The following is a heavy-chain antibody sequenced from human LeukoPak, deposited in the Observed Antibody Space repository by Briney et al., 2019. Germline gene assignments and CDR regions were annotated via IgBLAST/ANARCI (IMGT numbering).Heavy chain of an antibody. CDR2: IHHDGTTT. CDR1: GFTLSSHW. D-gene: IGHD5-12*01. V-gene: IGHV3-74*01. Sequence: GGSLRLSCVGSGFTLSSHWMHWARQAPGKGLVWVARIHHDGTTTNYADSVKGRFTISRDNAKNTLYLQMSSLRTEDTAVYYCARVGGGYDFSYWGQGTLVTVSS. CDR3: ARVGGGYDFSY. J-gene: IGHJ4*02.